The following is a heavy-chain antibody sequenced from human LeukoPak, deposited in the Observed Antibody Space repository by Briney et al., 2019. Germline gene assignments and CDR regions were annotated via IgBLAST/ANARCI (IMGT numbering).Heavy chain of an antibody. J-gene: IGHJ4*02. Sequence: PSETLSLTCAVYGGSFSGYYWSWIRQPPGKGLEWIGEINHSGSTNDNPSLKSRVIISVDTSKNQVSLKLSSVTAADTAVYYCARASGSGERFDYWGQGTLVTVSS. D-gene: IGHD3-10*01. V-gene: IGHV4-34*01. CDR1: GGSFSGYY. CDR2: INHSGST. CDR3: ARASGSGERFDY.